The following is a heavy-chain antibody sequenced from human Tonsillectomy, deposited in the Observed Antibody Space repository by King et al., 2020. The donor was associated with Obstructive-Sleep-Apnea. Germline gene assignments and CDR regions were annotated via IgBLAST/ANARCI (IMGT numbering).Heavy chain of an antibody. V-gene: IGHV3-7*01. CDR3: ASESPPGYYYGMDV. Sequence: VQLVESGGGLVQPGGSLRLSCAASGFTFSSYWMSWVRQAPWKGLEWVANIKQDGSEKFYVDSVTGRVTISRDNAKNSLYLQMNSLRAEDTAVYYCASESPPGYYYGMDVWGQGTTVTVSS. CDR1: GFTFSSYW. CDR2: IKQDGSEK. J-gene: IGHJ6*02.